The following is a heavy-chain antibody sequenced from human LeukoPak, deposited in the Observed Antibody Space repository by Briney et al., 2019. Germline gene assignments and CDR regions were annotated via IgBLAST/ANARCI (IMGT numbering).Heavy chain of an antibody. D-gene: IGHD3-3*01. CDR2: TYYRSKWYN. V-gene: IGHV6-1*01. Sequence: SQTLSLTCAISGDSVSSNSAAWNWIRQSPSRGLEWLGRTYYRSKWYNDYAVSVKSRITINPDISKNQFSLQLNSVTPEDTAVYYCARDLPIFGVVYYYYYYMDVWGKGTTVTVSS. J-gene: IGHJ6*03. CDR1: GDSVSSNSAA. CDR3: ARDLPIFGVVYYYYYYMDV.